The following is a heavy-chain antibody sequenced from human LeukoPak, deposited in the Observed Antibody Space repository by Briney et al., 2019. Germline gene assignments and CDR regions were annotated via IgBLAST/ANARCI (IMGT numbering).Heavy chain of an antibody. CDR3: ARHTPGSPADY. J-gene: IGHJ4*02. V-gene: IGHV4-59*08. CDR2: IYYSGST. D-gene: IGHD3-10*01. Sequence: SETLSLTCTVSGGSISSYYWRWIRQPPGKGLEWIGYIYYSGSTNYNPSLKSRVTISVDTSKNQFSLKLSSVTAADTAVYYCARHTPGSPADYWGQGTLVTVSS. CDR1: GGSISSYY.